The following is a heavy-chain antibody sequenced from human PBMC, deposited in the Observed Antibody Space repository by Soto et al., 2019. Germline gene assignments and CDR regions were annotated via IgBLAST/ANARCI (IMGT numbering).Heavy chain of an antibody. CDR2: ISYDGSNK. V-gene: IGHV3-30-3*01. D-gene: IGHD3-3*01. J-gene: IGHJ4*02. CDR1: GFTFSSYA. Sequence: TGGSLRLSCAASGFTFSSYAMHWVRQAPGKGLEWVAVISYDGSNKYYADSVKGRFTISRDNSKNTLYLQMNSLRAEDTAVYYCARGSSLFVTIGNDYWGQGTLVTVSS. CDR3: ARGSSLFVTIGNDY.